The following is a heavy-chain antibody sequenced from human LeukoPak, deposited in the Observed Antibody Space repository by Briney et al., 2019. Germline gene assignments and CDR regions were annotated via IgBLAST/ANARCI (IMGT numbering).Heavy chain of an antibody. CDR2: IYSGGSI. CDR1: VFTVSSKY. D-gene: IGHD5-12*01. J-gene: IGHJ4*02. Sequence: GGSLRLSCAGSVFTVSSKYMSWVRQAPGKALEWVSVIYSGGSIDYADSVKGRFTMSRDNSQNMLYLQMNSLRVDDTAVYFCARGRGYSGYDVSLPFDYWGQGTLVTVSS. CDR3: ARGRGYSGYDVSLPFDY. V-gene: IGHV3-66*01.